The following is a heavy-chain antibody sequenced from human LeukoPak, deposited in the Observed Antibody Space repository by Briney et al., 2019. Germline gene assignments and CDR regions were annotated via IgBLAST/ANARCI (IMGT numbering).Heavy chain of an antibody. CDR3: ARVGRVTTPRYSDY. D-gene: IGHD4-17*01. J-gene: IGHJ4*02. CDR1: GFTFSSYC. CDR2: IWNDGTYK. Sequence: GGSLRLSCAASGFTFSSYCMHWVRQAPGKGLEWVADIWNDGTYKYYADSVKGRFTISRDNSKNTLYLQMNSLRAEDTAVYYCARVGRVTTPRYSDYWGQGTLVTVSS. V-gene: IGHV3-33*01.